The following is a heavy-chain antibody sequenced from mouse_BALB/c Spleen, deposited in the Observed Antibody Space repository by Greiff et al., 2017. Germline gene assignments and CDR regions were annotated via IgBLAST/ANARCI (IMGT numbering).Heavy chain of an antibody. Sequence: VQLKESGPGLVKPSQSLSLTCPVTGYSITSDYAWNWIRQFPGNKLEWMGYISYSGSTSYNPSLKSRISITRDTSKNQFFLQLNSVTTEDTATYYCARKGFYDGYYGRFDYWGQGTTLTVSS. CDR3: ARKGFYDGYYGRFDY. CDR1: GYSITSDYA. V-gene: IGHV3-2*02. D-gene: IGHD2-3*01. CDR2: ISYSGST. J-gene: IGHJ2*01.